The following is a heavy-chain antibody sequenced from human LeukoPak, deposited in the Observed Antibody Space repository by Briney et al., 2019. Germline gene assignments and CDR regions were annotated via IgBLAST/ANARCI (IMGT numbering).Heavy chain of an antibody. CDR1: GFTFSGYA. D-gene: IGHD6-13*01. Sequence: GGSLRLSCAASGFTFSGYAMSWVRQAPGKGLEWVSAISGSGGSTYYADSVKGRFTISRDNSKNTLYLQMNSLRAEDTAAFYCAKERNPYSSSWYSLHYMDVWGKGTTVTVSS. CDR2: ISGSGGST. V-gene: IGHV3-23*01. CDR3: AKERNPYSSSWYSLHYMDV. J-gene: IGHJ6*03.